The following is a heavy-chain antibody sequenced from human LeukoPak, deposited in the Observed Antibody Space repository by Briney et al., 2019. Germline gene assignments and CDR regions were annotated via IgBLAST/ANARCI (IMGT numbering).Heavy chain of an antibody. D-gene: IGHD4-23*01. J-gene: IGHJ3*02. V-gene: IGHV3-21*05. CDR3: ARETPLTDAFDI. CDR1: GFTFSSYG. CDR2: ISSSSSYT. Sequence: GGSLRLSRAASGFTFSSYGMHWVRQAPGKGLEWVSYISSSSSYTNYADSVKGRFTISRDNAKNSLYLQMNSLRAEDTAVYYCARETPLTDAFDIWGQGTMVTVSS.